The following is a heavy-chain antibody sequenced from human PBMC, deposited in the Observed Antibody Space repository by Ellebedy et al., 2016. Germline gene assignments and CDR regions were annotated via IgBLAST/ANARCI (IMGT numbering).Heavy chain of an antibody. CDR3: ARERSVYYETYYYYMDV. CDR2: IKEDGSEK. Sequence: GGSLRLSCAASGFTFSSYSMSWVRQAPGKGLEWVANIKEDGSEKYYVDSVKGRFTISRDNAKNSLYLQMNSLRAEDTAVYFCARERSVYYETYYYYMDVWGKGTTVTVSS. V-gene: IGHV3-7*01. CDR1: GFTFSSYS. D-gene: IGHD3-22*01. J-gene: IGHJ6*03.